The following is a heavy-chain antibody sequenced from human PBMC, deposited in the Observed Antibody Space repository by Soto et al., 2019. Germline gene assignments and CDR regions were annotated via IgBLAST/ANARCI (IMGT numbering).Heavy chain of an antibody. CDR3: ARGDFGDGRDAFDI. J-gene: IGHJ3*02. D-gene: IGHD4-17*01. CDR1: GFTFSSYW. V-gene: IGHV3-7*01. Sequence: GESLKISCAASGFTFSSYWMSWVRQAPGKGLEWVANIKQDGSEKYYVDSVKGRFTISRDNAKNSLYLQMNSLRAEDTAVYYCARGDFGDGRDAFDIWGQGTMVTVSS. CDR2: IKQDGSEK.